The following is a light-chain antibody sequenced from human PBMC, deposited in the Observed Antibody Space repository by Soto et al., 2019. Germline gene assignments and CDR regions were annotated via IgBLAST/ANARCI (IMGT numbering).Light chain of an antibody. J-gene: IGKJ3*01. Sequence: EIVLTQSPGTLSLSPGDRATLSCRASQSVSSSYLAWYQQKPGQAPRLLIYGASSRDTGIPDRFRGSGSGTDFTLTISRLEPEDFAVYYCQQYGSSPLTFGPGTKVDIK. CDR1: QSVSSSY. CDR2: GAS. V-gene: IGKV3-20*01. CDR3: QQYGSSPLT.